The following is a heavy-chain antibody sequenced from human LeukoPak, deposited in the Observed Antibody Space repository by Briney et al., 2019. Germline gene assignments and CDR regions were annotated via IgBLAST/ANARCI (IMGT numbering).Heavy chain of an antibody. D-gene: IGHD6-19*01. CDR1: GDSISKSNYF. CDR2: VYYSGST. J-gene: IGHJ4*02. V-gene: IGHV4-39*07. Sequence: SETLSLTCTVSGDSISKSNYFWGWIRQPPGKGLEWIGSVYYSGSTYYNPSLKSRVTISVDTSKSQFSLKVSSVTAADTAVYYCARGYSSGWYYFDYWGQGTLVTVSS. CDR3: ARGYSSGWYYFDY.